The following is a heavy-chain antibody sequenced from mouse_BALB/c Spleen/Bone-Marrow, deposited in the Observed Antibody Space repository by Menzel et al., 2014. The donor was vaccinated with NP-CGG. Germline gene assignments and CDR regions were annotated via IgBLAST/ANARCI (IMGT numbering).Heavy chain of an antibody. CDR2: FHPYNDDT. CDR3: TRGGGFAY. V-gene: IGHV1-47*01. Sequence: QVQLKDSGAELVKPGASVKMSCKAFGYTFTTYPIEWMKQNHGKSLEWIGNFHPYNDDTKYNEKFKSKAKLTVEKSSSTVYLELSRLTSDDSGVYYCTRGGGFAYWGQGTLVTVSA. CDR1: GYTFTTYP. J-gene: IGHJ3*01.